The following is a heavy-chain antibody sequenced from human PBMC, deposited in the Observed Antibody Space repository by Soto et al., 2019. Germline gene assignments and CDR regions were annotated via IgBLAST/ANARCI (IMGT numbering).Heavy chain of an antibody. D-gene: IGHD1-7*01. J-gene: IGHJ4*02. V-gene: IGHV3-33*01. CDR1: GFTFSSYG. Sequence: QVQLVESGGGVVQPGRSLRLSCAASGFTFSSYGMHWVRQAPGKGLEWVAVIWYDGSNKYYADSVKGRFTISRDNSKNTLYLQMNSLRAEDTAVYYCARGPGVTVTTYYWGQGTLVTVSS. CDR3: ARGPGVTVTTYY. CDR2: IWYDGSNK.